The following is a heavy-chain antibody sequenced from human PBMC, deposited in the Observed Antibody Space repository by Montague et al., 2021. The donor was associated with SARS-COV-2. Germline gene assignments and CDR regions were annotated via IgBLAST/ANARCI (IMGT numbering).Heavy chain of an antibody. D-gene: IGHD6-13*01. CDR1: GGSISSSSYF. Sequence: SETLSLTYTVSGGSISSSSYFWGWIRQPPGKGLEWIGSIYYSGSTYYNPSLKSRVTISVDTSKNQFSLKLSSVTAADTAVYYCARAFIAAAGTTSFDYWGQETLVTVSS. CDR3: ARAFIAAAGTTSFDY. J-gene: IGHJ4*02. V-gene: IGHV4-39*01. CDR2: IYYSGST.